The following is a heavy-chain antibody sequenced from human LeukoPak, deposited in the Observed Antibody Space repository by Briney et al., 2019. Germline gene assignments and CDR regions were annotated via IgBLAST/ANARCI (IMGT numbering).Heavy chain of an antibody. V-gene: IGHV3-33*08. Sequence: GGSLRLSCAASGFTFSSYGMHWVRQAPGKGLEWVAVIWYGGSNKYYADSVKGRFTISRDNSKNTLYLQMNSLRAEDTAVYYCAGGGGYSYGLNYWGQGTPVTVSS. J-gene: IGHJ4*02. CDR2: IWYGGSNK. D-gene: IGHD5-18*01. CDR1: GFTFSSYG. CDR3: AGGGGYSYGLNY.